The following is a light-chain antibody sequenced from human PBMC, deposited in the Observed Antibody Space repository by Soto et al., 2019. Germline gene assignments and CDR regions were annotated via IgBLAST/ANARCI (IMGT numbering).Light chain of an antibody. CDR2: DVS. Sequence: QSALTQPRSVSGSPGQSVTISCNGTSSDVGDYNYVSWYQQYPGKAPKLVIYDVSKRPSGVPDRFSGSKSGNTASLTISGLHAEDEADYYCCSFAGSYTFWVFGGGTKLTVL. CDR1: SSDVGDYNY. J-gene: IGLJ3*02. V-gene: IGLV2-11*01. CDR3: CSFAGSYTFWV.